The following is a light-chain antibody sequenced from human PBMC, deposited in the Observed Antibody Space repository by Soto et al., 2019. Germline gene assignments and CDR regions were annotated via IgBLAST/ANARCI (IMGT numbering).Light chain of an antibody. Sequence: EIVMTQSPATLSVSPGYGATLSCRASQGIGDTLAWYQQKPGQAPRLLIYGASNRATGIPDRFSGIASGTDFTLTINRLEPEDFAVYYCQQYGSSPTFGLGTKVDIK. V-gene: IGKV3-20*01. CDR1: QGIGDT. CDR3: QQYGSSPT. J-gene: IGKJ1*01. CDR2: GAS.